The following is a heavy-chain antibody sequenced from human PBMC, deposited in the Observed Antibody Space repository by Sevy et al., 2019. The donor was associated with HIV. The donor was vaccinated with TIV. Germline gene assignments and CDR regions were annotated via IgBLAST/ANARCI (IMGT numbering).Heavy chain of an antibody. D-gene: IGHD3-3*01. CDR3: ARLRWDVLDVTGATPGCYFDS. J-gene: IGHJ4*02. CDR2: VTHSGST. Sequence: SETLSLTCTVSGDSINTYSWSWVRQPPGKGLQWIGDVTHSGSTNYNPSLKSRVIISLDTSRNQFSLKVTSVNAADTAVYYCARLRWDVLDVTGATPGCYFDSWGQGTLVTVSS. V-gene: IGHV4-59*08. CDR1: GDSINTYS.